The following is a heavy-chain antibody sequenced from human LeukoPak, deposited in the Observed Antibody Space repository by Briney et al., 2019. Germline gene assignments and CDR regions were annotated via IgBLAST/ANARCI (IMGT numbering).Heavy chain of an antibody. CDR1: GFTFSSYS. V-gene: IGHV3-48*01. D-gene: IGHD6-13*01. CDR2: ISSSSSTI. J-gene: IGHJ4*02. Sequence: GGSLRLSCAASGFTFSSYSMNWVRQAPGKGLEWVSYISSSSSTIYYADSVKGRFTISRDNAKNSLYLQMNSLRAEDTAVYYCAWEKQQLAHDYWGQGTLVTVSS. CDR3: AWEKQQLAHDY.